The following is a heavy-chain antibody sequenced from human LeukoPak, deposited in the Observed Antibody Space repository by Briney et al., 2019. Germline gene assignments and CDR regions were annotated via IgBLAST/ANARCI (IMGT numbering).Heavy chain of an antibody. CDR1: GGSISSGGYS. D-gene: IGHD1-26*01. CDR2: IYHSGST. J-gene: IGHJ4*02. V-gene: IGHV4-30-2*01. CDR3: ARAWDGSFDY. Sequence: PSETLSLTCAVSGGSISSGGYSWSWIRQPPGKGLEWIGYIYHSGSTYYNPSLKSRVTISVDRSKNQFSLKLSSVTAADTAVYYCARAWDGSFDYWGQGTLVTVSS.